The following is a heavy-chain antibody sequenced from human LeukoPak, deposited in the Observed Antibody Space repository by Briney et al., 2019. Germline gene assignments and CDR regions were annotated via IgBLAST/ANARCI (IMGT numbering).Heavy chain of an antibody. CDR1: GFTFSNYA. Sequence: PGGSLRLSCAASGFTFSNYAMSWVRQAPGKGLEWVSAISGSGGSTYYADSVKGRFTISRDNSKNTLYLQMNSLRAEDTAVYYCASSRVYYDFCSGYYNFDYWGQGTLVTVSS. CDR2: ISGSGGST. V-gene: IGHV3-23*01. D-gene: IGHD3-3*01. J-gene: IGHJ4*02. CDR3: ASSRVYYDFCSGYYNFDY.